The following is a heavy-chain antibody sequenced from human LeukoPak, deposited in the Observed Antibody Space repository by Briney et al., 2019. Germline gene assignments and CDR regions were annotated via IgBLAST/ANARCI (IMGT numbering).Heavy chain of an antibody. V-gene: IGHV3-48*04. Sequence: PGGSLRLSCTASGFTFGAYGMNWVRQAPGKGLEWISYSSSSSVTIYYADSVKGRFTISRDNAKNSLYLQMNSLRAEDTAVYYCARSYDSINYWGQGTLVTVSS. J-gene: IGHJ4*02. CDR2: SSSSSVTI. D-gene: IGHD3-22*01. CDR1: GFTFGAYG. CDR3: ARSYDSINY.